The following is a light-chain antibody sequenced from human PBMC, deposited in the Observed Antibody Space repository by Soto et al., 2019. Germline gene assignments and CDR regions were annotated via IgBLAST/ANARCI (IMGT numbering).Light chain of an antibody. CDR1: SSDVGGYNY. J-gene: IGLJ2*01. CDR3: SSYTRDRLVV. V-gene: IGLV2-14*01. Sequence: QSALTQPASVSGSPGESITISCSGTSSDVGGYNYVSWYQQHPGKAPRFLIFEVSNRPLGVSDRFSGSKSGNTASLTISGLRAEDEADYYCSSYTRDRLVVFGGGTKVTVL. CDR2: EVS.